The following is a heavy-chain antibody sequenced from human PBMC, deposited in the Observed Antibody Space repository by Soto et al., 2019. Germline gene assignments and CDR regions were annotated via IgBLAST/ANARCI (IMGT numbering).Heavy chain of an antibody. J-gene: IGHJ4*02. Sequence: SETLSLTCRVSGSSITNSFYWGWIRQSPEKGLEWIGSISHTGRTSYNPSLKSRVSISVDTSKNQFPLTLTSVTAADTAVYYCARDPANLALAVAYFDSWGQGTLVTVSS. V-gene: IGHV4-38-2*02. D-gene: IGHD2-15*01. CDR3: ARDPANLALAVAYFDS. CDR2: ISHTGRT. CDR1: GSSITNSFY.